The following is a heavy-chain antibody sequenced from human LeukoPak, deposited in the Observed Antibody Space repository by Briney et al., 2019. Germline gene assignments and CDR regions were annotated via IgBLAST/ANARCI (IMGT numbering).Heavy chain of an antibody. V-gene: IGHV4-59*08. CDR1: GGSISSYY. J-gene: IGHJ3*02. D-gene: IGHD3-22*01. CDR3: ARREDYYDSSGYHQGAFDI. CDR2: IYYSGST. Sequence: SGTLSLTCTVSGGSISSYYWSWIRQPPGKGLEWIGYIYYSGSTNYNPSLKSRVTISVDTSKNQFSLKLSSVTAADTAVYYCARREDYYDSSGYHQGAFDIWGQGTMVTVSS.